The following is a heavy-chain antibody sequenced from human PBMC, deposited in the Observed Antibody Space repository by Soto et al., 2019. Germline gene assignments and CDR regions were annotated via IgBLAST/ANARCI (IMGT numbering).Heavy chain of an antibody. V-gene: IGHV3-74*01. CDR3: ARESGDWPLNWFDP. D-gene: IGHD2-21*02. Sequence: GGALRLSCAASGFNFSNHWMHWVRQRPAEGLVWVSRITSDGKSKAYAESVKGRFAISRDNAKNTLYLQMNGLTAEDTAVYYCARESGDWPLNWFDPWGQGTLVTVSS. J-gene: IGHJ5*02. CDR1: GFNFSNHW. CDR2: ITSDGKSK.